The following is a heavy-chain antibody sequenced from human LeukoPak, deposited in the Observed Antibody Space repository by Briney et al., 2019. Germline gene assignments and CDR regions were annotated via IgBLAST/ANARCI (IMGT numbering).Heavy chain of an antibody. V-gene: IGHV4-34*01. CDR2: INHSGTT. J-gene: IGHJ4*02. Sequence: SETLSLTCAVYGGSFSGYYWSWIRQPPGRGLEWIGEINHSGTTNYNPSLKSRVTISVDTSKNQFSLKLSSVTAADTAVYYCSRERVLRYWGQGTLVTVSS. CDR3: SRERVLRY. CDR1: GGSFSGYY.